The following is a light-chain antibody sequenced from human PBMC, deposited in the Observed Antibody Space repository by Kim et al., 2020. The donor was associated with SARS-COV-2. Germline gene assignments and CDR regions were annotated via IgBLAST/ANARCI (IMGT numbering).Light chain of an antibody. CDR3: QSYDSSNWV. J-gene: IGLJ3*02. CDR2: DDN. CDR1: SGSVASNY. Sequence: GKTVTISCTGSSGSVASNYEVCYQQRPRSAPTTVIYDDNHRPSWVPDRFSGSIDSSSNSASLTISGLKTEDDADYYCQSYDSSNWVFGGGTQLTVL. V-gene: IGLV6-57*02.